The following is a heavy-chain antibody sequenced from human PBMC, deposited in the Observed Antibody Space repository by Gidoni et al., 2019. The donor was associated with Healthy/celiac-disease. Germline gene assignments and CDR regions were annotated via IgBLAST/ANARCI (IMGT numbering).Heavy chain of an antibody. D-gene: IGHD3-10*01. J-gene: IGHJ6*03. CDR1: GGSISSGSYY. CDR2: IYTSGST. V-gene: IGHV4-61*02. CDR3: ARAGGARYMDV. Sequence: QVQLQESGPGLVKPSHTLSLTCTVPGGSISSGSYYWSWIRQPAGKGLEWIGRIYTSGSTNYNPSLKSRVTISVDTSKNQFSRKLSSVTAADTAVYYCARAGGARYMDVWGKGTTVTVSS.